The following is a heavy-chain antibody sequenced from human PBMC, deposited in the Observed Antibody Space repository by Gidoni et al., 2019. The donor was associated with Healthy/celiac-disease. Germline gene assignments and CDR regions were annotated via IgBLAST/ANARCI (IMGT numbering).Heavy chain of an antibody. CDR1: GFPFSSYD. Sequence: EVQLVESGGGLVQPGGSLRHSCAASGFPFSSYDMHWVRQATGKGLEWVSAIGTAGDPYYPGSVKGRFTISRENAKNSLCRQMNSLRAGDTAVYYCARGASGARYYGMDVWGQGTTVTVSS. CDR3: ARGASGARYYGMDV. D-gene: IGHD1-26*01. J-gene: IGHJ6*02. V-gene: IGHV3-13*05. CDR2: IGTAGDP.